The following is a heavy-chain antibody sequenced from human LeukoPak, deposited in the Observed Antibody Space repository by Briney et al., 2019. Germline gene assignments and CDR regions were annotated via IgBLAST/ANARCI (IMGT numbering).Heavy chain of an antibody. Sequence: SGPTLVKPTQTLTLTCTFSGFSLSTSGVGVGWIRQPPGKALEWLALIYWDDDKRYSPSLKSRVTITKGTYKNQVVLTMTKMGPVDTATYYCAHRVVTRNGFDFWGQGTMVTVSS. D-gene: IGHD5-12*01. CDR1: GFSLSTSGVG. CDR3: AHRVVTRNGFDF. V-gene: IGHV2-5*02. CDR2: IYWDDDK. J-gene: IGHJ3*01.